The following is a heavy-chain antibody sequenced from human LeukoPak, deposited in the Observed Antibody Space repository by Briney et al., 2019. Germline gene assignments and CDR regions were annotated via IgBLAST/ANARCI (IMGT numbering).Heavy chain of an antibody. V-gene: IGHV4-30-4*01. CDR3: ARGEYYYGSGSHNWFDP. D-gene: IGHD3-10*01. CDR2: IYYSGST. Sequence: PSQTLSLTCTVSGGSISSGDYYWSWIRQPPGKGLEWIGYIYYSGSTYYNPSLKSRVTISVDMSKNQFSLKLSSVTAADTAVYYCARGEYYYGSGSHNWFDPWGQGTLVTVSS. CDR1: GGSISSGDYY. J-gene: IGHJ5*02.